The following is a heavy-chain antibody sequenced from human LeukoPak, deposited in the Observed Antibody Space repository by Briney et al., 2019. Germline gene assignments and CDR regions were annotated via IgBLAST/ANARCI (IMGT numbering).Heavy chain of an antibody. D-gene: IGHD3-3*01. Sequence: ASVKVSCKASGYTFTGYYIHWVRQAPGQGLEWMGWINPYSGGTNYAQKFQGRVTITRNTSISTAYMELSSLRSEDTAVYYCARAKKRLDFWSGYYYYMDVWGKGTTVTVSS. J-gene: IGHJ6*03. CDR3: ARAKKRLDFWSGYYYYMDV. V-gene: IGHV1-2*02. CDR1: GYTFTGYY. CDR2: INPYSGGT.